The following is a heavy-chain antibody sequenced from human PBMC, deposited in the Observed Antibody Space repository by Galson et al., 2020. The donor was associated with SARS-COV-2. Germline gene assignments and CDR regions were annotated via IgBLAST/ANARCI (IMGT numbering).Heavy chain of an antibody. J-gene: IGHJ3*02. CDR2: ISSSSSYI. Sequence: GESLKISCAASGFTFSSYSMNWVRQAPGKGLEWVSSISSSSSYIYYADSVKGRFTISRDNAKNSLYLQMNSLRAEDTAVYYCAREGDPLQWLVGASAFEIWGQGTMVTVSS. D-gene: IGHD6-19*01. CDR1: GFTFSSYS. V-gene: IGHV3-21*01. CDR3: AREGDPLQWLVGASAFEI.